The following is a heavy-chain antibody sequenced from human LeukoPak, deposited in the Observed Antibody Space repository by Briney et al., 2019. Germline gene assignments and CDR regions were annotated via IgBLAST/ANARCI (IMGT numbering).Heavy chain of an antibody. CDR1: GGSIRSSTYY. J-gene: IGHJ4*02. Sequence: PSETLSLTCTVSGGSIRSSTYYWGWIRQPPGKGLEWIGSIYYSGSTYYNPSLKSRVTISVDTSKNQFSLKLSSVTAADTAVYYCAREKQVLEDYFDCWGQGTLVTVSS. CDR2: IYYSGST. D-gene: IGHD6-13*01. CDR3: AREKQVLEDYFDC. V-gene: IGHV4-39*02.